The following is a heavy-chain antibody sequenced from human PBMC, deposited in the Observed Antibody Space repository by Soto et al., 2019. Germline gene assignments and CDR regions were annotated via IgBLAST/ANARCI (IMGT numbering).Heavy chain of an antibody. D-gene: IGHD6-19*01. CDR1: GFTFNTYG. CDR3: ARGGYSAGWTYGMDV. Sequence: MQLLESGGGLVQPGGSLRLSCAASGFTFNTYGMHWVRQAPGKGLEWVAVIWYDGSNKYYADSVKGRFTISRDNSKNTLYMEMNSLRAEDTAVYHCARGGYSAGWTYGMDVWGQGTTVTVS. V-gene: IGHV3-33*01. J-gene: IGHJ6*02. CDR2: IWYDGSNK.